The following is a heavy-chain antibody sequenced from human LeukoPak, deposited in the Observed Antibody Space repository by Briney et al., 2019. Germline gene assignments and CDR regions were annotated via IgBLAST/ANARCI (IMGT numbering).Heavy chain of an antibody. CDR1: GGSFSGYY. CDR2: INHSGST. CDR3: ARGTYTSGTYYNGMDV. D-gene: IGHD6-19*01. V-gene: IGHV4-34*01. Sequence: SETLSLTCAVYGGSFSGYYWSWNRQPPGKGLEWIGEINHSGSTNYNPSLKSRVTISVDTSKNQFSLQLNSVTPEDTAVYYCARGTYTSGTYYNGMDVWGQGATVTVSS. J-gene: IGHJ6*02.